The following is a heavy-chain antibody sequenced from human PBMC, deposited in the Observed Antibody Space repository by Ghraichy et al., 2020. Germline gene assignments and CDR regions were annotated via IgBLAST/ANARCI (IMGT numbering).Heavy chain of an antibody. V-gene: IGHV4-34*01. CDR3: ARHSDRDSGDDTLDY. Sequence: SETLSLTCVVYGGSFSGYWWSWIRQVPGKGLQWIGEFNATGRTHYSPSLKTRVTISVDTSKNQFSLRLYSVTAADSAVYYCARHSDRDSGDDTLDYWGQGSLVTVSS. D-gene: IGHD2-15*01. CDR1: GGSFSGYW. J-gene: IGHJ4*02. CDR2: FNATGRT.